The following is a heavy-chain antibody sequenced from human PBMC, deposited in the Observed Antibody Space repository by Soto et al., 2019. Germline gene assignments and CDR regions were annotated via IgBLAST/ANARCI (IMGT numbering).Heavy chain of an antibody. CDR3: AKDTSPPYNWNYGSYAFDI. CDR2: ISWNSGSI. CDR1: GFTFDDYA. D-gene: IGHD1-7*01. Sequence: GGSLRLSCAASGFTFDDYAMHWVRQAPGKGLEWVSGISWNSGSIGYADSVKGRFTISRDNAKNSLYLQMNSLRAEDTALYYCAKDTSPPYNWNYGSYAFDIWGQGTMVTVSS. J-gene: IGHJ3*02. V-gene: IGHV3-9*01.